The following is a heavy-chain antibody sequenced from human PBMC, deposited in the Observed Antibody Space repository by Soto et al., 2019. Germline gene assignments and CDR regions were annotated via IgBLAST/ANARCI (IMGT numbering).Heavy chain of an antibody. V-gene: IGHV3-7*01. CDR3: ARGRFLEWSRSGEYYMDV. J-gene: IGHJ6*03. D-gene: IGHD3-3*01. Sequence: EVQLVESGGGLVHPGGSLRLSCAASGFTFSSYWMSWVRQAPGKGLEWVANIKQDGSEKYYVDSVKGRVTISRDNAKNSLYLQMNSLRAEDTAVYYCARGRFLEWSRSGEYYMDVWGKGTTVTVSS. CDR1: GFTFSSYW. CDR2: IKQDGSEK.